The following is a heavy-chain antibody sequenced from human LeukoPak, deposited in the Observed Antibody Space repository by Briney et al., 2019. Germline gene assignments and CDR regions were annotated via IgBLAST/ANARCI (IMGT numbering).Heavy chain of an antibody. V-gene: IGHV3-21*01. CDR1: GFTFSSYS. D-gene: IGHD3-22*01. Sequence: PGGSLRLSCAASGFTFSSYSMNWVRQAPGKGLEWVSSISSSSSYIYYADSVKGRFTISRDNAKNSLYLQMNSLRAEDTAVYYCARGRRDYDSSGNFDYWSQGTLVTVSS. CDR3: ARGRRDYDSSGNFDY. J-gene: IGHJ4*02. CDR2: ISSSSSYI.